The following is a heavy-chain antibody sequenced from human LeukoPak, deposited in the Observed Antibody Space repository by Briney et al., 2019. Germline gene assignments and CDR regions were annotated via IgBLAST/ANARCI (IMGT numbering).Heavy chain of an antibody. J-gene: IGHJ4*02. D-gene: IGHD3-22*01. CDR1: GYTFTSYY. V-gene: IGHV1-46*01. CDR2: LNPSGGST. Sequence: GASVKVSCKASGYTFTSYYMHWVRQAPGQGLEWMGILNPSGGSTSYAQKFQGRVTMTRDTSTSTVYMELSSLRSEDTAVYYCARDMFKSRTSAFITMIVVVINIPRALDYWGQGTLVTVSS. CDR3: ARDMFKSRTSAFITMIVVVINIPRALDY.